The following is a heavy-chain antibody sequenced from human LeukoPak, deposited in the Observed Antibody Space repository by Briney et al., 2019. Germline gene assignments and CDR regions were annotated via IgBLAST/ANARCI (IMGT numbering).Heavy chain of an antibody. CDR3: ARGGYCSSTSCYDAFDI. CDR1: GYTFTSYG. V-gene: IGHV1-18*01. CDR2: ISAYNGNT. Sequence: GASVKVSCKASGYTFTSYGISWVRQAPGQGLEWMGWISAYNGNTNYAQKLQGRVTMTTDTSTSTAYMELRSLRSDDTAVYYCARGGYCSSTSCYDAFDIWGQGTMVTVSS. D-gene: IGHD2-2*01. J-gene: IGHJ3*02.